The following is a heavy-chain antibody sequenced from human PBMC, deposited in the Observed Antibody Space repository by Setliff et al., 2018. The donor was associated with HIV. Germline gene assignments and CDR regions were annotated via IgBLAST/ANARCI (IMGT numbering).Heavy chain of an antibody. Sequence: GGSLRLSCAASGFTFSAHQMSWVRQPPGKGLEWVANIKADGTDKYYVDSVKGRFAISRDNSKNSLYLQMNSLRPEDTAVYYCAKDRVSGGLWLREPIDFWGQGTLVTVSS. J-gene: IGHJ4*02. D-gene: IGHD5-18*01. V-gene: IGHV3-7*01. CDR3: AKDRVSGGLWLREPIDF. CDR2: IKADGTDK. CDR1: GFTFSAHQ.